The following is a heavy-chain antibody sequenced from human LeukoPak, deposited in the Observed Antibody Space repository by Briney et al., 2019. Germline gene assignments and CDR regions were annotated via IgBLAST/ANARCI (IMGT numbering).Heavy chain of an antibody. J-gene: IGHJ4*02. CDR2: ISGTGGRT. CDR1: GFTFSNYA. V-gene: IGHV3-23*01. Sequence: GGSLRLSCTASGFTFSNYAMTWVRQAPGKGLEWVSSISGTGGRTYSADSVKGRFTFSRDNSKSTLFLQMNSLRVEDTAVYFCAKDPSSSGSSQWGQGTLVTVSS. D-gene: IGHD1-26*01. CDR3: AKDPSSSGSSQ.